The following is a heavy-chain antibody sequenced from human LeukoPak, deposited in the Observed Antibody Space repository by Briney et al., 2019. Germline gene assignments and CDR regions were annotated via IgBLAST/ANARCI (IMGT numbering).Heavy chain of an antibody. CDR3: AGSAGSTGYYYYYMDV. J-gene: IGHJ6*03. CDR1: GYSISSGYY. Sequence: SETLSLTCAVSGYSISSGYYWGWIRHPPGKGLEWIGSIYHSGSTYYNPSLKSRVTMSVDTSKNQFSLKLSSVTAADTAVYYCAGSAGSTGYYYYYMDVWGKGTTVTVSS. V-gene: IGHV4-38-2*01. CDR2: IYHSGST. D-gene: IGHD1-7*01.